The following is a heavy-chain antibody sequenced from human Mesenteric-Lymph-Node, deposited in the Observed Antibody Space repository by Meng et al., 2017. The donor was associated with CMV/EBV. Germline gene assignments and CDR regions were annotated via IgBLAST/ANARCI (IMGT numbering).Heavy chain of an antibody. J-gene: IGHJ5*02. D-gene: IGHD3-3*01. CDR1: GFSFSGFE. CDR3: ARVLRSGYYRIDP. Sequence: GESLKISCAASGFSFSGFEMNWVRQAPGKGLEWVSCISSSGSTISCADSVKGRFTISRDNAKNSLYLQMNSLRVEDTAVYYCARVLRSGYYRIDPWGQGTLVTVSS. CDR2: ISSSGSTI. V-gene: IGHV3-48*03.